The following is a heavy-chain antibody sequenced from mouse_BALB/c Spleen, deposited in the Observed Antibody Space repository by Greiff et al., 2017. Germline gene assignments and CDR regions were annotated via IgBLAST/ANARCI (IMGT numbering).Heavy chain of an antibody. CDR2: INPSNGRT. V-gene: IGHV1S81*02. D-gene: IGHD1-1*01. Sequence: QVQLQQPGAELVKPGASVKLSCKASGYTFTSYWMHWVKQRPGQGLEWIGEINPSNGRTNYNEKFKSKATLTVDKSSSTAYMQLSSLTSEDSAVYYCARSGGSSSAWFAYWGQGTLVTVSA. CDR1: GYTFTSYW. CDR3: ARSGGSSSAWFAY. J-gene: IGHJ3*01.